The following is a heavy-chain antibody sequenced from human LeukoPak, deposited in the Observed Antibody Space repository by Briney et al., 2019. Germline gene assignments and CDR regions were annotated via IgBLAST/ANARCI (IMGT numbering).Heavy chain of an antibody. CDR1: GFTFSSYA. CDR3: ARGRRYYDYVWGSYREIDY. V-gene: IGHV3-48*01. J-gene: IGHJ4*02. Sequence: GGSLRLSCAASGFTFSSYAMSWVRQAPGKGLEWVSYISSSSSTVYYADSVKGRFTISRDNAKNSLYLQMNSLRAEDTAVYYCARGRRYYDYVWGSYREIDYWGQGTLVTVSS. D-gene: IGHD3-16*02. CDR2: ISSSSSTV.